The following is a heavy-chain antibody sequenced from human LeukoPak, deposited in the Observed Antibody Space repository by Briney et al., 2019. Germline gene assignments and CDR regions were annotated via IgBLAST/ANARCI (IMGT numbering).Heavy chain of an antibody. V-gene: IGHV4-31*11. Sequence: SETLSLTCAVSGGSISSGGYYWSWIRQHPGKGLEWIGYIYYSGSTYYNPALKSRVAISVDTSKNQFSLKLSSVTAADTAVYYCARDRGPEYGDYGGPFDNWGQGTLVTVSS. J-gene: IGHJ4*02. D-gene: IGHD4-17*01. CDR3: ARDRGPEYGDYGGPFDN. CDR2: IYYSGST. CDR1: GGSISSGGYY.